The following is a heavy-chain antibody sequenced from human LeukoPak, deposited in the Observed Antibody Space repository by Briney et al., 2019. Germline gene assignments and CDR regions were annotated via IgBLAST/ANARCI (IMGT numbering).Heavy chain of an antibody. Sequence: SEILSLTCTVSGGSISSYYWSWVRQPPGKGLEWVGYISYSGGSTYNPSLKRRVTISIDTSKNQFSLRLSSVTAADTALYYCARVGDTSGYYYYFDYWGQGTLVTVSS. J-gene: IGHJ4*02. V-gene: IGHV4-59*08. CDR3: ARVGDTSGYYYYFDY. D-gene: IGHD3-22*01. CDR1: GGSISSYY. CDR2: ISYSGGS.